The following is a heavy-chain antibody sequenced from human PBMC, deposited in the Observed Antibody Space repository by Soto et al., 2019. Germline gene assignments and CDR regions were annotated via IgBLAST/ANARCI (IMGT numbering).Heavy chain of an antibody. CDR3: AHRVLRTVFGLVTTTAIYFDF. CDR1: GFSLTTSGVG. J-gene: IGHJ4*02. V-gene: IGHV2-5*02. CDR2: IYWDDDK. Sequence: QITLNESGPTQVKPRQTLTLTCTFSGFSLTTSGVGVGWIRQSPGKAPEWLALIYWDDDKRYSPSLKSRLTIYKVNSKNQVVLTMADLDHADTATYYCAHRVLRTVFGLVTTTAIYFDFWGQGTPVAVSS. D-gene: IGHD3-3*01.